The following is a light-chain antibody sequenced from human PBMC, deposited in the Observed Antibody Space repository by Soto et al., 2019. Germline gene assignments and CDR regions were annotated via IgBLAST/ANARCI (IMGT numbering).Light chain of an antibody. CDR1: QSVSSDY. J-gene: IGKJ5*01. CDR3: QHYDTLS. CDR2: GAS. V-gene: IGKV3-20*01. Sequence: EILWTQSPATLSLARGERATLSFRASQSVSSDYLAWYQQKPGQAPRLLIYGASSRATGIPDRFAGSGSGTDFILTISRLEPEDFAVYYCQHYDTLSFGQGTRLEIK.